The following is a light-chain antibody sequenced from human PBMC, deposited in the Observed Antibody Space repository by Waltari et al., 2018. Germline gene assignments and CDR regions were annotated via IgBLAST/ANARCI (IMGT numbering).Light chain of an antibody. CDR3: NTRDMSGDVV. CDR1: SLRTYY. CDR2: GKN. Sequence: SSELSQDPAVSVALGQTVRITCQGASLRTYYASWSRQKPGQSPVLLISGKNNRPSGIPDRFSASSSGNTASLTITGARAEDEADYYCNTRDMSGDVVFGGGTKLTVL. J-gene: IGLJ2*01. V-gene: IGLV3-19*01.